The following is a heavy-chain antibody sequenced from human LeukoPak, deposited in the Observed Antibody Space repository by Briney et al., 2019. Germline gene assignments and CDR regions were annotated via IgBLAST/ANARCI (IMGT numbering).Heavy chain of an antibody. J-gene: IGHJ6*03. Sequence: GGSLRLSCAASGFTFSRYWMSWVRQAPGKGLEWVANIKQDGSEKHYVDSVKGRFTISRDNAKNSLFLQMNSLRAGDTAVYFCARVKQQLVRLLGRDTTYYYYYYMDVWGKGTTVTVSS. D-gene: IGHD6-13*01. CDR1: GFTFSRYW. CDR2: IKQDGSEK. CDR3: ARVKQQLVRLLGRDTTYYYYYYMDV. V-gene: IGHV3-7*01.